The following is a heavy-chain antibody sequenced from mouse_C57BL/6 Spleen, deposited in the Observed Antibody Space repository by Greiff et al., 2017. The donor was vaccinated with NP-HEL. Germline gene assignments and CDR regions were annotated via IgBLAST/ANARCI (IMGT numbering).Heavy chain of an antibody. CDR3: ASYYYGSCPYYFDY. J-gene: IGHJ2*01. Sequence: QVQLQQSGAELARPGASVKLSCKASGYTFTSYGISWVKQRTGQGLEWIGEIYPRSGNTYYNEKFKGKATLTADKSSSTAYMELRSLTSEDSAVYFGASYYYGSCPYYFDYWGQGTTLTVSS. V-gene: IGHV1-81*01. CDR1: GYTFTSYG. CDR2: IYPRSGNT. D-gene: IGHD1-1*01.